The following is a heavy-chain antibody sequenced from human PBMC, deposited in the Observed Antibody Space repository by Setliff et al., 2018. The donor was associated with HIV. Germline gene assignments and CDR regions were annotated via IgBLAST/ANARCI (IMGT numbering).Heavy chain of an antibody. D-gene: IGHD3-10*01. CDR3: VRGALLAAFDFDY. V-gene: IGHV1-3*01. J-gene: IGHJ4*01. Sequence: ASVKVSCKASGYTFTTYSLHWVRQAPGHSLEWEGWINVGKGDTKYSQELQDRVTITRDTSANTAYMELSSLRSDDTAVYFCVRGALLAAFDFDYWGQGTLVTVSS. CDR1: GYTFTTYS. CDR2: INVGKGDT.